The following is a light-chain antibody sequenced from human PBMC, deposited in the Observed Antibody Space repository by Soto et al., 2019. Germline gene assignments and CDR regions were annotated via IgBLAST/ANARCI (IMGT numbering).Light chain of an antibody. V-gene: IGLV2-14*01. CDR2: EVS. CDR3: SSYTSSSTLV. CDR1: SSDVGGYNY. Sequence: QSVLTQPASVSGSPGQSITIYCTGNSSDVGGYNYVSWYQQHPGKAPKLIIYEVSNRPSGVSNRFSGSKSGNTASLTISGLQAEDEADYYCSSYTSSSTLVFGGGTKVTVL. J-gene: IGLJ2*01.